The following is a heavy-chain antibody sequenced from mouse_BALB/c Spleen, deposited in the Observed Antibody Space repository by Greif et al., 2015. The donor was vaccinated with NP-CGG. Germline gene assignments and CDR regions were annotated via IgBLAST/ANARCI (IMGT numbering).Heavy chain of an antibody. V-gene: IGHV1-69*02. D-gene: IGHD2-3*01. CDR3: TRRDGYYFDY. CDR1: GYTFTSYW. Sequence: QVQLQQSGAELVRPGASVKLSCKASGYTFTSYWINWVKQRSGQGLEWIGNIYPSDSYTNYNQKFKDKATLTVDKSSSTAYMQLSSPTSEDSAVYYCTRRDGYYFDYWGQGTTLTVSS. J-gene: IGHJ2*01. CDR2: IYPSDSYT.